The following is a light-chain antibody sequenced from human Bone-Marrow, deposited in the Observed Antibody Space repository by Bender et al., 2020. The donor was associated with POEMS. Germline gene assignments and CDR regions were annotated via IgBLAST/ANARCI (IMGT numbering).Light chain of an antibody. CDR1: SRDVGGYNF. CDR2: EVS. J-gene: IGLJ3*02. Sequence: QSALTQPPSASGSPGQSVTISCTGTSRDVGGYNFVSWYQQNPGKAPKLIMYEVSKRPSGVHDSFSGSKSGNTASLTVSGLQAEDEADYYCSSYAGDSIWVFGGGTKLTVL. V-gene: IGLV2-8*01. CDR3: SSYAGDSIWV.